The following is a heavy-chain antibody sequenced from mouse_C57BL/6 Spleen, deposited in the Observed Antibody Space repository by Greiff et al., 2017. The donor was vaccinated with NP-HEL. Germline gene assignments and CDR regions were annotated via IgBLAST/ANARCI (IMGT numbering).Heavy chain of an antibody. V-gene: IGHV2-2*01. CDR2: IWSGGST. J-gene: IGHJ4*01. D-gene: IGHD2-3*01. CDR1: GFSLTSYG. CDR3: ARTFYDGYRYYYAMDY. Sequence: VQLKQSGPGLVQPSQSLSITCTVSGFSLTSYGVHWVRQSPGKGLEWLGVIWSGGSTDYNAAFISRLSISKDNSKSQVFFKMNSLQADDTAIYYCARTFYDGYRYYYAMDYWGQGTSVTVSS.